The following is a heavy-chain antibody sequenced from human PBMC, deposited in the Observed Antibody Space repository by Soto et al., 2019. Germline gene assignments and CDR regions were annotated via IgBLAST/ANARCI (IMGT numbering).Heavy chain of an antibody. V-gene: IGHV1-18*01. D-gene: IGHD3-10*01. J-gene: IGHJ5*02. CDR3: ARDRPGISVIRAVKTYNYFDP. CDR2: ISTDNTHR. Sequence: ASVKVSCTASGYNFLTYGISWLRQAPGRGLEWMGWISTDNTHRNYAQNFQERVTMTTDTSTNTAYMELRSLRSDDTAIYYCARDRPGISVIRAVKTYNYFDPWGQGTLVTSPQ. CDR1: GYNFLTYG.